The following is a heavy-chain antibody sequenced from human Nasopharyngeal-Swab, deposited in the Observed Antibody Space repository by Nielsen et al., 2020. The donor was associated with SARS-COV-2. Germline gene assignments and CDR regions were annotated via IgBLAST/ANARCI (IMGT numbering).Heavy chain of an antibody. V-gene: IGHV1-3*01. J-gene: IGHJ4*02. Sequence: ASVKVSCKASGYTFNSYAMHWVRQAPGQRLEWMGGINAGNGNTKYSQRFQGRVTITRDTSASTAYTELSSLRSEDTAVYYCARGIYGDYLDYFDYWGQGTLVTVSS. CDR3: ARGIYGDYLDYFDY. D-gene: IGHD4-17*01. CDR2: INAGNGNT. CDR1: GYTFNSYA.